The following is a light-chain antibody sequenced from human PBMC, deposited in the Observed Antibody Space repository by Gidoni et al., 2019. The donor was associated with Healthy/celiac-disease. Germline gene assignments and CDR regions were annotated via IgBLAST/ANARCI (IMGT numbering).Light chain of an antibody. CDR1: QSISSY. J-gene: IGKJ2*01. CDR2: AAS. V-gene: IGKV1-39*01. Sequence: DIQMTHSQSSLSASLGDRVTTTCRASQSISSYLNWYQQKPGKAPKLLIYAASSLQSGVPSRFSGSGSGTDFTLTISSLQPEDVATYYCQQSYSTPMYTFGQGTKLEIK. CDR3: QQSYSTPMYT.